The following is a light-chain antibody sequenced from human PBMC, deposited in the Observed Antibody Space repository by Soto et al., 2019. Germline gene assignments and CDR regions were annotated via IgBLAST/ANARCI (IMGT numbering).Light chain of an antibody. CDR1: SRDFVVYHY. V-gene: IGLV2-8*01. CDR3: SSYEGSDKPYL. CDR2: EFT. J-gene: IGLJ1*01. Sequence: QSVLTQPPSASGSPGQSVTICCTGSSRDFVVYHYVSSYQHHPANAPNLMIYEFTKPPLGVPDRFSRSKSANTASLTVSWLQAEDEADYYCSSYEGSDKPYLFATGTKVT.